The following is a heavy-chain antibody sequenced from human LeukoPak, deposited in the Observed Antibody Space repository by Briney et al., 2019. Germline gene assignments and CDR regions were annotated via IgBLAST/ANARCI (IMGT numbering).Heavy chain of an antibody. V-gene: IGHV4-59*11. D-gene: IGHD3-22*01. Sequence: SETLSLTCTVSGGSISSHYWSWIRQPPGKGLEWIGYIYYSGSTNYNPSLKMRVTISVDTSKNQFSLKLSPVTAADTAVYYCASSHDYDSSGYFVGYYFDYWGQGTLVTVSS. CDR3: ASSHDYDSSGYFVGYYFDY. CDR1: GGSISSHY. J-gene: IGHJ4*02. CDR2: IYYSGST.